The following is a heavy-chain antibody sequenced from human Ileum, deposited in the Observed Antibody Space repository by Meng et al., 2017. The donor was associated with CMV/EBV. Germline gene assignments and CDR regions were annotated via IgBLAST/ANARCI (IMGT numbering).Heavy chain of an antibody. Sequence: SETLSLTCTVSGGSISSYYWGWIRQPPGKGLEWIGSIYYSGSTYYNPSLKSRVTISVDTSKNQFSLKLSSVTAADTAVYYCARSDSSSSPPFDYWGQGTLVTVSS. CDR3: ARSDSSSSPPFDY. V-gene: IGHV4-39*07. D-gene: IGHD6-6*01. CDR2: IYYSGST. CDR1: GGSISSYY. J-gene: IGHJ4*02.